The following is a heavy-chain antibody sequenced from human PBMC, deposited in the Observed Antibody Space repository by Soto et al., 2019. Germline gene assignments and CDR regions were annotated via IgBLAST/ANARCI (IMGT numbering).Heavy chain of an antibody. CDR1: GYTFSTSG. D-gene: IGHD1-20*01. Sequence: ASVKVSCKTSGYTFSTSGISWVRQAPGQGLEWVGWIRPDNGNTKSAQRLQGRVTLTTDTSASTAYMELRSLTSDDTAMYYCARDTESNRYNDWGQGTLVTVSS. J-gene: IGHJ1*01. CDR3: ARDTESNRYND. CDR2: IRPDNGNT. V-gene: IGHV1-18*01.